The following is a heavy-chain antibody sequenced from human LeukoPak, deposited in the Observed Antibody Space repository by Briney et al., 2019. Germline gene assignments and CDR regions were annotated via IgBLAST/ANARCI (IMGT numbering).Heavy chain of an antibody. CDR3: ARDSSSSAVDY. CDR2: INPSAGST. CDR1: GYTFTSYY. J-gene: IGHJ4*02. Sequence: ASVKVSCKASGYTFTSYYMHWVRQAPGQGLEWMGIINPSAGSTSSAQKFQDRLTVTRDTSKSTVHMELSSLRSEDTAVYYCARDSSSSAVDYWGQGTLVTVSS. V-gene: IGHV1-46*01. D-gene: IGHD6-6*01.